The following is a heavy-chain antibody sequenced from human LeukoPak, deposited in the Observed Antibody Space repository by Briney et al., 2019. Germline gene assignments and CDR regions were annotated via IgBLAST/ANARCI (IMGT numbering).Heavy chain of an antibody. CDR1: GFTFDDYT. V-gene: IGHV3-43*01. CDR2: ISWDGGIT. CDR3: AKDSNTGGYSFGS. D-gene: IGHD5-12*01. J-gene: IGHJ4*02. Sequence: GGSLRLSCAASGFTFDDYTMHWVRHAPGKGLEWVSLISWDGGITYYADSVRGRFTISRDNGKNSLSLEMNSLRTEDTALYYCAKDSNTGGYSFGSWGQGTLVTVTS.